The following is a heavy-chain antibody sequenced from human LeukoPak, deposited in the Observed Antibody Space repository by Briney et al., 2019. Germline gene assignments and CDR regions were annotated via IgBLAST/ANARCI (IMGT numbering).Heavy chain of an antibody. Sequence: GGSLGLSCAASGFTVSSSYMSWVRQAPGKGLEWVSVIYSGGSTYYADSVKGRFTISRDNSKNTLYLQMNSLRAEDTAVYYCARPYDSSGYYYGRFDYWGQGTLVTVSS. J-gene: IGHJ4*02. CDR1: GFTVSSSY. V-gene: IGHV3-66*04. CDR3: ARPYDSSGYYYGRFDY. D-gene: IGHD3-22*01. CDR2: IYSGGST.